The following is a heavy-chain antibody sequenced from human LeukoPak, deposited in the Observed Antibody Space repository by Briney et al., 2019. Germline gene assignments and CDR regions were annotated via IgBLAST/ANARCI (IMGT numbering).Heavy chain of an antibody. V-gene: IGHV3-23*01. CDR1: GFTFDIYA. J-gene: IGHJ5*02. Sequence: GGSLRLSCAASGFTFDIYAMNWIRQAPGEGLEWVSAITGDGSTFYPDSVKGRFTISRDNSKNTLYLQMNSLRADDMAVYYCAKEIHNYGARGFDHWGQGTLVTVSS. CDR2: ITGDGST. CDR3: AKEIHNYGARGFDH. D-gene: IGHD5-18*01.